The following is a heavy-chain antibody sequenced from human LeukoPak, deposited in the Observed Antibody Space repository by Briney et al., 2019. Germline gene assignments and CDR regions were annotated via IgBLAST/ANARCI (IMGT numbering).Heavy chain of an antibody. V-gene: IGHV1-18*01. Sequence: GASVKVSCKASGYTFTSYGISWVRQAPGQGLEWMGWISAYNGNTNSAQKLQGRVTMTTDTSTSTAYMELRSLRSDDTAVYYCARVYCSSTSCLGRNYYYYMDVWGKGTTVTVSS. CDR3: ARVYCSSTSCLGRNYYYYMDV. D-gene: IGHD2-2*01. CDR2: ISAYNGNT. J-gene: IGHJ6*03. CDR1: GYTFTSYG.